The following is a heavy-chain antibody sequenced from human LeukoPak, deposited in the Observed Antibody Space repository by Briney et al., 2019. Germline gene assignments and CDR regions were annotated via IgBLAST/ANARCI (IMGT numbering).Heavy chain of an antibody. CDR1: EYTLTQLS. CDR3: ATDSLKSDYYDSSGYPAFGY. CDR2: FDPEDGET. D-gene: IGHD3-22*01. Sequence: GASVNVSYTVSEYTLTQLSMHWLRQAPGKGLEWMGGFDPEDGETIYAQKFQGRVTMTEDTSTDTAYMELSSLRSEDTAVYYCATDSLKSDYYDSSGYPAFGYWGQGTLVTVSS. J-gene: IGHJ4*02. V-gene: IGHV1-24*01.